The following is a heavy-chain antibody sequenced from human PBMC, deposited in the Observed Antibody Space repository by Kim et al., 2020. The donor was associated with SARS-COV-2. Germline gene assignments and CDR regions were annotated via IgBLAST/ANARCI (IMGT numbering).Heavy chain of an antibody. V-gene: IGHV4-59*01. CDR3: ARTYYFGSVSYYRPYYYYYGMDV. CDR1: GGSISSYY. CDR2: IYYSGST. J-gene: IGHJ6*02. Sequence: SETLSLTCTVSGGSISSYYWSWIRQPPGKGLEWIGYIYYSGSTNYNPSLKSRVTISVDTSKNQFSLKLSSVTAADTAMYYCARTYYFGSVSYYRPYYYYYGMDVWGQGTTVTVSS. D-gene: IGHD3-10*01.